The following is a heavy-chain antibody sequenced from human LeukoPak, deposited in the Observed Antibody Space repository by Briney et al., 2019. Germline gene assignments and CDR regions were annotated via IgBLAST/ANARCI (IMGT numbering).Heavy chain of an antibody. D-gene: IGHD3-22*01. Sequence: SETLSLTCTVSGDSINNYYWTWIRQPPGKGLEYIGHMHYSGSTNYNPSLRSRVTMSVDTSKNEFSLNLRSVTVADTAVYYCARDLLNYYDSSALGYWGQGTLVTVSS. J-gene: IGHJ4*02. V-gene: IGHV4-59*01. CDR2: MHYSGST. CDR3: ARDLLNYYDSSALGY. CDR1: GDSINNYY.